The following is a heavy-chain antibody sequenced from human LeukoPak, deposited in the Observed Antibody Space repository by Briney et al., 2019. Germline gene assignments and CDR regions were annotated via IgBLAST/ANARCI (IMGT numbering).Heavy chain of an antibody. CDR2: IYYSGST. D-gene: IGHD2-2*01. V-gene: IGHV4-31*11. CDR1: GGSISSGGYY. CDR3: ASLNGYCSSTSCPPFDY. Sequence: SQTLSLTCAVSGGSISSGGYYWSWIRQHPEKGLEWIGYIYYSGSTYYNPSLKSRVTISVDTSKNQFSLKLSSVTAADTAVYYCASLNGYCSSTSCPPFDYWGQGTLVTVSS. J-gene: IGHJ4*02.